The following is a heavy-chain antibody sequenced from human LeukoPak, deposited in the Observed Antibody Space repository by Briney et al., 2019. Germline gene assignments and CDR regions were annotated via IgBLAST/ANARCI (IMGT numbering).Heavy chain of an antibody. CDR1: GGSVSSDSYY. J-gene: IGHJ4*02. V-gene: IGHV4-61*01. CDR2: IYYNGNT. Sequence: SETLSLTCTVSGGSVSSDSYYWSWIRQPPGKGLECIGYIYYNGNTNYSPSLKSRVAISIDTSKNQFSLKLNSVTAADTAVYYCARSGFYGSHPFDYWGQGSLVTVFS. D-gene: IGHD2/OR15-2a*01. CDR3: ARSGFYGSHPFDY.